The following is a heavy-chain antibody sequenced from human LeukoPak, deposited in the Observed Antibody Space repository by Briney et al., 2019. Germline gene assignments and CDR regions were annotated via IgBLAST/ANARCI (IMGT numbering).Heavy chain of an antibody. CDR2: IYSGGST. V-gene: IGHV3-53*01. CDR3: AREVAVAGTGYNWFDH. D-gene: IGHD6-19*01. J-gene: IGHJ5*02. Sequence: GGSLRLSCAASGFTVSSNYMSWVRQAPGKGLEWVSVIYSGGSTYYADSVKGRFTISRDNSKNTLYLQMNSLRAEDTAVYYCAREVAVAGTGYNWFDHWGQGTLVTVSS. CDR1: GFTVSSNY.